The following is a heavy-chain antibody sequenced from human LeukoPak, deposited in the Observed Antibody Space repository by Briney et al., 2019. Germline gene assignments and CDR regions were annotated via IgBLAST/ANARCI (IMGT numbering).Heavy chain of an antibody. CDR1: GGSVSSGSYY. V-gene: IGHV4-61*01. CDR3: ARAPRGYCSSTSCYLGALDY. CDR2: IYYSGST. Sequence: SETLSLTRTVSGGSVSSGSYYWSWIRQPPGKGLEWIGYIYYSGSTNYNPSLKSRVTISVDTSKNQFSLKLSSVTAADTAVYYCARAPRGYCSSTSCYLGALDYWGQGTLVTVSS. D-gene: IGHD2-2*01. J-gene: IGHJ4*02.